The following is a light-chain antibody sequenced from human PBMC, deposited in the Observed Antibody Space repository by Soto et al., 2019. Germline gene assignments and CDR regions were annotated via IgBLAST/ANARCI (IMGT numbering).Light chain of an antibody. CDR3: HQYNNWPPWT. V-gene: IGKV3-15*01. CDR2: GAF. CDR1: QSVSSN. J-gene: IGKJ1*01. Sequence: EIVMTQSPVTLSVSPGERATLSCRASQSVSSNLAWYQQKPGQAPSLLIYGAFTRATGIPARFSGTGSGTEFTLTISSLQSEDYAVYYCHQYNNWPPWTFGQGTKVDIK.